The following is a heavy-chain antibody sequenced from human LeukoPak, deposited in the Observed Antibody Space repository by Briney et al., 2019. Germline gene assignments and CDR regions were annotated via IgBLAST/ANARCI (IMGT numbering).Heavy chain of an antibody. V-gene: IGHV3-66*02. D-gene: IGHD4-23*01. J-gene: IGHJ4*02. CDR2: IYSGGST. CDR3: ARDHGGNYLDY. Sequence: GGSLGLSCAASGFTVSSNYMSWVRQAAGKGLEWVSVIYSGGSTYYADSVKGRFTISRDNSKNTLYLQMNSLRAEDTAVDYCARDHGGNYLDYWGQGTLVTVSS. CDR1: GFTVSSNY.